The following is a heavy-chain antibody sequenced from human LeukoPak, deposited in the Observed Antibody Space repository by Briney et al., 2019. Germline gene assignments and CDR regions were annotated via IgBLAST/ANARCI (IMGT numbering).Heavy chain of an antibody. CDR2: IYYSGST. D-gene: IGHD2-15*01. V-gene: IGHV4-39*01. CDR1: GGSISRNNYP. J-gene: IGHJ6*03. CDR3: ARVVPSYMDV. Sequence: SETLSLTCTVSGGSISRNNYPWGWIRQPPGKGLEWIATIYYSGSTYYNPSLKSRVTVSVDTSKNQFSLKLSSVTAADTAVYYCARVVPSYMDVWGKGTTVTVSS.